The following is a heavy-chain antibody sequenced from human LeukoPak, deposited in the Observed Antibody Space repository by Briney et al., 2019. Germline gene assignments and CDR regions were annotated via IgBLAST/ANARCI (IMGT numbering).Heavy chain of an antibody. CDR2: ISGSGGST. CDR1: GFTFSSYA. D-gene: IGHD5-12*01. J-gene: IGHJ6*02. CDR3: AKEGSPMVATTLDV. Sequence: AGGSLRLSCAASGFTFSSYAMSWVRQAPGKGLEWVSAISGSGGSTYYADSVKGRFTISRDNSKNTLYLQMNSLRAEDTAVYYCAKEGSPMVATTLDVWGQGTTVTVSS. V-gene: IGHV3-23*01.